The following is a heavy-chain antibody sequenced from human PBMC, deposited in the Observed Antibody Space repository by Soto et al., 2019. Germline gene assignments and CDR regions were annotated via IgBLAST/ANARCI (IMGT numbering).Heavy chain of an antibody. D-gene: IGHD5-12*01. CDR2: ISPYNGNT. J-gene: IGHJ4*02. CDR3: ATTGRGYSAYDPYYFDY. V-gene: IGHV1-18*01. Sequence: ASVKVSCKASGYTFTTYGFIWVRQAPGQGLEWMGWISPYNGNTNYAQKFQGRVTMSTDTSTITAYMEVRSLRSDDTAVYYCATTGRGYSAYDPYYFDYWGQGTLVTVSS. CDR1: GYTFTTYG.